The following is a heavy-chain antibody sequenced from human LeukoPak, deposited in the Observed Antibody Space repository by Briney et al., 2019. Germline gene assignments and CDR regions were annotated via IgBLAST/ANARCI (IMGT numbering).Heavy chain of an antibody. CDR1: GGSISSYY. CDR2: IYTNGST. V-gene: IGHV4-4*07. D-gene: IGHD2-15*01. CDR3: ARDPSPYCTGGSCYRFFDP. J-gene: IGHJ5*02. Sequence: SETLSLTCTVSGGSISSYYWSWIRQPAGKGLEWIGRIYTNGSTNYNPSLGSRVTMSVDTSKNQLSLKLNSVTAADTAVYYCARDPSPYCTGGSCYRFFDPWGQGTLVTVSS.